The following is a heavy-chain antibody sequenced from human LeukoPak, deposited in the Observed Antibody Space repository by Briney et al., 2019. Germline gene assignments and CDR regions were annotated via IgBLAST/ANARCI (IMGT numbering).Heavy chain of an antibody. CDR1: GGPISSGDYY. Sequence: SSETLSLTCTVSGGPISSGDYYWGWIRQPPGMGPEWIGSINYRGTTYYNPSLQSRVAISVDTSKNQFSLQLTSVTATDTAVYYCARVSRDSGNYYAFLDYWGQGTLVTVSS. V-gene: IGHV4-39*07. D-gene: IGHD1-26*01. CDR3: ARVSRDSGNYYAFLDY. J-gene: IGHJ4*02. CDR2: INYRGTT.